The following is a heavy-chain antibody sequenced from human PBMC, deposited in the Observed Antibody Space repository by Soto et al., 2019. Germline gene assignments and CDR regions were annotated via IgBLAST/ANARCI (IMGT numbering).Heavy chain of an antibody. CDR2: IYYSGST. J-gene: IGHJ4*02. V-gene: IGHV4-30-4*01. CDR3: ARDLGAYGDYYFDY. D-gene: IGHD4-17*01. Sequence: TLSLSCAVSGASISSGDYYWSWIRQPPGKGLEWIGYIYYSGSTYYNPSLKSRVTISVDTSKNQFYLKLSSVTAADTDVYYCARDLGAYGDYYFDYWGQGTPVTVSS. CDR1: GASISSGDYY.